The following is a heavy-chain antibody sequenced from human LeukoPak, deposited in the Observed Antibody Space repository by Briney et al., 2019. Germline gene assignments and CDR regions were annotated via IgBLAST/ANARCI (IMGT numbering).Heavy chain of an antibody. Sequence: SETLSLTCAVYGGSFSGYYWSWIRQPPGKGLKWIGEINHSGSTNYNPSLKSRVTISVDTSKNQFSLKLSSMTAADTAMYYCARLVRRQYYYDSGGYSYFDSWGQGTLVTVSS. CDR1: GGSFSGYY. J-gene: IGHJ4*02. CDR3: ARLVRRQYYYDSGGYSYFDS. D-gene: IGHD3-22*01. V-gene: IGHV4-34*01. CDR2: INHSGST.